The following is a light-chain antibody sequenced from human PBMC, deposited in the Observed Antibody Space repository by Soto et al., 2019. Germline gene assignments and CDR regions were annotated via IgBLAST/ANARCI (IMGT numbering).Light chain of an antibody. Sequence: EIVMTQSPATLSVSPGERATLSCRASQSVSSNLAWYQQKPGQAPRLLIYGASTRATGIPARFSGSGSGTEFTLTISGLQSEDFAVYFCHQYDNWPPLTFGGGTKVDIK. CDR1: QSVSSN. CDR3: HQYDNWPPLT. CDR2: GAS. J-gene: IGKJ4*01. V-gene: IGKV3-15*01.